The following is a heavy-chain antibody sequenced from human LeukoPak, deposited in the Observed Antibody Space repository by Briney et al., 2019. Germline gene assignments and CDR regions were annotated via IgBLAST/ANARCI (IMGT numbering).Heavy chain of an antibody. CDR1: GFTFSTYG. D-gene: IGHD6-19*01. V-gene: IGHV3-30*02. Sequence: GSLRLSCAASGFTFSTYGMHWVRQAPGMGLEWVAFIRYDGSKKYYADSVKGRFIISRDNSNNTLYLQMNSLRAEDMAVYYCAKLFAMYDSGWFSVYWGQGTLVTVSS. J-gene: IGHJ4*02. CDR3: AKLFAMYDSGWFSVY. CDR2: IRYDGSKK.